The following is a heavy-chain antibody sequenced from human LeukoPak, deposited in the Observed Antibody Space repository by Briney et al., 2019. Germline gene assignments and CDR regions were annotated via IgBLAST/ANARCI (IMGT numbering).Heavy chain of an antibody. CDR2: INPNSGGT. CDR3: ARGGITMIVVTWGWFDP. J-gene: IGHJ5*02. V-gene: IGHV1-2*02. CDR1: GYTFTGYY. D-gene: IGHD3-22*01. Sequence: ASVKVSCKASGYTFTGYYMHWVRQAPGQGLEWMGWINPNSGGTNYAQKFQGRVTMTRDTSISTAYMELSRLRSDDTAVYYCARGGITMIVVTWGWFDPWGKGTLVTVSS.